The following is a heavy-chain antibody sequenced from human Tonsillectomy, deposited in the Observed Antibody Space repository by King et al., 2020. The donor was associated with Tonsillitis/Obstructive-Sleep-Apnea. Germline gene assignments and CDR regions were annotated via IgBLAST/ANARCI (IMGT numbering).Heavy chain of an antibody. D-gene: IGHD3-16*01. Sequence: VQLQESGPGLVKPSETLSLTCTVSGDSISSYYWSWIRQPPGKGLEWIGYIDYSGNTKYNPSLKSRVIISVDTSKNQFSLNLSSVTAADTAVYYCAREGDVAFDIWGQGTMVTVSS. CDR1: GDSISSYY. CDR3: AREGDVAFDI. CDR2: IDYSGNT. V-gene: IGHV4-59*01. J-gene: IGHJ3*02.